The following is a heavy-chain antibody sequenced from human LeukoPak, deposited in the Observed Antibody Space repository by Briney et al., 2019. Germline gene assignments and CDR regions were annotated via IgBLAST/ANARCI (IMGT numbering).Heavy chain of an antibody. CDR3: ARLKLGAYLDL. D-gene: IGHD3-16*01. CDR2: IYYSGST. Sequence: SETLSLTCTVSGGSISSSSYYWGWIRQPSGKGLEWIGYIYYSGSTNYNPSLKSRVTILLDTSKNQCSLKLTSVSAADTAVYYCARLKLGAYLDLWGRGTLVTVSS. CDR1: GGSISSSSYY. V-gene: IGHV4-61*05. J-gene: IGHJ2*01.